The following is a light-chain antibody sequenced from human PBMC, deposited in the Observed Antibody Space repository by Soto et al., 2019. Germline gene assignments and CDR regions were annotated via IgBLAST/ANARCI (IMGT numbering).Light chain of an antibody. Sequence: SYELTQPPSVSVSPGQTASITCSGDKLGDKYACWYQQKPGQSPVLVIYQDSKRPSGIPERFSGSNSGNTATLTISGTQAMDEADYYCPAWDSSTVFGGGTKVTVL. V-gene: IGLV3-1*01. CDR1: KLGDKY. CDR2: QDS. J-gene: IGLJ2*01. CDR3: PAWDSSTV.